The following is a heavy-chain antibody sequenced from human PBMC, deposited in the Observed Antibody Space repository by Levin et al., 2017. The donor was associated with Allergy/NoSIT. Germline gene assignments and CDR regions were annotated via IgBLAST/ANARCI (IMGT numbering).Heavy chain of an antibody. J-gene: IGHJ6*02. CDR1: GFSFSSYG. V-gene: IGHV3-30*03. CDR3: ARDDEVHGVDFYYGLVV. CDR2: IIYDGNTK. Sequence: PGGSLRLSCAASGFSFSSYGMHWVRQAPGKGLEWLAIIIYDGNTKYYADSVKGRFTISRDNSESTVYLQMNSLRPEDTAVYYCARDDEVHGVDFYYGLVVWGQGTTVTVSS. D-gene: IGHD3-10*01.